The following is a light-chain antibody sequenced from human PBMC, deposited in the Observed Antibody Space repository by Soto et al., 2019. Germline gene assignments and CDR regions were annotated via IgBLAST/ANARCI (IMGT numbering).Light chain of an antibody. CDR3: QQYSSWPLT. Sequence: EIVMTQSPATLSVSPGERATLSCRASRSVSSNLAWYQQKPGQAPRLLMYGASTRATGIPARFSGSGSGTEFTLTISSLQSEDFAVYYCQQYSSWPLTFGGGTKVDIK. J-gene: IGKJ4*01. CDR1: RSVSSN. V-gene: IGKV3-15*01. CDR2: GAS.